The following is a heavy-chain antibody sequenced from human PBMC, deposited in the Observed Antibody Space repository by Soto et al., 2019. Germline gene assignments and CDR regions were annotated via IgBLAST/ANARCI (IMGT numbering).Heavy chain of an antibody. CDR1: GFALSSYG. D-gene: IGHD5-12*01. V-gene: IGHV3-33*01. CDR2: ICFDGSNQ. Sequence: GGSLRLSCAASGFALSSYGMHWLRQAPGKGLEWVGVICFDGSNQFYADSVRGRFTISIDNSNYKLFLHMNSLRADDTAVYYCARTEDGSKMRALDXWGQGASVTVS. J-gene: IGHJ4*02. CDR3: ARTEDGSKMRALDX.